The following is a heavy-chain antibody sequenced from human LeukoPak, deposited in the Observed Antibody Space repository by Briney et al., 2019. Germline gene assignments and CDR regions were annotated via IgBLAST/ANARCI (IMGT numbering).Heavy chain of an antibody. D-gene: IGHD6-19*01. Sequence: ASVKVSCKASGYTFTNFGISWVRQAPGQGLEWMGWISAYNGNTNYAQRLQGRVTMTTDTSTSTAYMELRSLRSDDTAVYYCATIAVGLPGDYWGQGTLVTVSS. J-gene: IGHJ4*02. CDR3: ATIAVGLPGDY. V-gene: IGHV1-18*01. CDR1: GYTFTNFG. CDR2: ISAYNGNT.